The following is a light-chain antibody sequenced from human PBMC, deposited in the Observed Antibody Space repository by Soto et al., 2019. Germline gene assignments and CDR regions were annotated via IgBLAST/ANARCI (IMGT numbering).Light chain of an antibody. J-gene: IGKJ4*01. CDR2: DAS. V-gene: IGKV1-33*01. CDR3: QQYDNLPLT. Sequence: DIQMTQSPSSLSASVGDRVTIICQASQDISNYLNWYQQKSGKAPKLLIYDASNLETGVPSRFSGSGSGTDFTFTITSLQPEDIATYYCQQYDNLPLTFGGGTKVEIK. CDR1: QDISNY.